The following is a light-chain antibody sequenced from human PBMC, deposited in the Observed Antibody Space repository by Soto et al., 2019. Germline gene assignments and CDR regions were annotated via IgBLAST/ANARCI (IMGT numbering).Light chain of an antibody. J-gene: IGLJ2*01. CDR2: EVS. V-gene: IGLV2-14*01. CDR1: SSDIGFHTY. Sequence: QSALTQPASLSGSPGQSITISCAGTSSDIGFHTYVSWYQHHPGKAPKLMIYEVSNRPSGVSNRFSGSKSGYTASLTISGPQADAGADYYCCSYTSSATVVFGGGTQLPVL. CDR3: CSYTSSATVV.